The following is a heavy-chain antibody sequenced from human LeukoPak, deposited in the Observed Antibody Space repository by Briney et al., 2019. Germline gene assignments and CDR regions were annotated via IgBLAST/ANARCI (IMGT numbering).Heavy chain of an antibody. CDR3: AKERFRDSGYDSSFEY. V-gene: IGHV3-43*02. Sequence: PGGSLRLSCAASGFTFDDYAMHWVRQAPGKGLEWVSLISGDGVSTYYADSVKGRFTISRDNSKNSLYLQMNSLRTEDTASYYCAKERFRDSGYDSSFEYWGQGTLVTVSS. CDR2: ISGDGVST. CDR1: GFTFDDYA. J-gene: IGHJ4*02. D-gene: IGHD5-12*01.